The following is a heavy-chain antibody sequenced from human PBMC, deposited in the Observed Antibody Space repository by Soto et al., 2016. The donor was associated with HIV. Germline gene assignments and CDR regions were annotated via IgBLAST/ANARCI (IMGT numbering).Heavy chain of an antibody. CDR1: GFRFNSYT. CDR3: AKDLGSYRNSPFDY. J-gene: IGHJ4*02. D-gene: IGHD3-16*02. CDR2: ISGSGETT. Sequence: EVQLLQSGGGLVQPGGSLRLSCAASGFRFNSYTLNWVRQAPGKGLEWVSSISGSGETTYYADSVKGRFTISRDNSKNTLYLQMSSLRAEDTALYYCAKDLGSYRNSPFDYWGQGNPGHRLL. V-gene: IGHV3-23*01.